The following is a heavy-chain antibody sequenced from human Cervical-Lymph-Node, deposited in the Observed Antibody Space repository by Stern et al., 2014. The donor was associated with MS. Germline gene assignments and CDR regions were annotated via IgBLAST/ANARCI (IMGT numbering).Heavy chain of an antibody. D-gene: IGHD1-1*01. V-gene: IGHV1-18*01. J-gene: IGHJ4*02. CDR3: ARAAGILDF. CDR1: GYTFTSYG. CDR2: ISGYNGNT. Sequence: QVQLVQSGNEVKKPGASVKVSCEASGYTFTSYGISWVRQAPGQGLEWMGWISGYNGNTNYEQEFQDRVTMTTDTSTSTVYMELRNLRSDDAALYYCARAAGILDFWGQGTLVTVSS.